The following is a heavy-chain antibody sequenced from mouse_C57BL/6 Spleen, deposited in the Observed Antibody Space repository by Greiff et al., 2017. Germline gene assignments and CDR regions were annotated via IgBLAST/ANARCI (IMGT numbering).Heavy chain of an antibody. CDR1: GYAFSSYW. CDR3: ARSVPRDYAMDY. V-gene: IGHV1-80*01. D-gene: IGHD5-1*01. Sequence: QVQLQQSGAELVKPGASVKISCKASGYAFSSYWMNWVKQRPGKGLEWIGQIYPGDGDTNYNGKFKGKATLTADKSSSTAYMQLSSLTSEDSAVYFCARSVPRDYAMDYWGQGTSVTVSS. CDR2: IYPGDGDT. J-gene: IGHJ4*01.